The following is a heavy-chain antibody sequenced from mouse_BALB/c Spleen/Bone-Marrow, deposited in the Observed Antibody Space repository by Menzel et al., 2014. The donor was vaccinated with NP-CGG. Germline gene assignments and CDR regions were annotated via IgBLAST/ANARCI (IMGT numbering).Heavy chain of an antibody. Sequence: EVMLVESGGDLVKPGGSLKLSCAASGFTFSSYGMSWVRQTPDKRLEWVATISSGGSYTYYPDSVKGRFTISRDNAKNXLYLQMSSLKSEDTAMYYCARPYDFGAWFAYWGQGTLVTVSA. V-gene: IGHV5-6*01. CDR1: GFTFSSYG. CDR2: ISSGGSYT. J-gene: IGHJ3*01. CDR3: ARPYDFGAWFAY. D-gene: IGHD2-4*01.